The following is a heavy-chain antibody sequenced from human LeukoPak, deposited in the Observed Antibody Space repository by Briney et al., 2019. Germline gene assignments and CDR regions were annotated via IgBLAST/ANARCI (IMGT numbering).Heavy chain of an antibody. CDR2: ISYDGSNK. J-gene: IGHJ4*02. D-gene: IGHD5-12*01. Sequence: GGSLGLSCAASGFTFSSYAMHWVRQAPGKGLEWVAVISYDGSNKYYADSVKGRFTISRDNSKNTLYLQMNSLRAEDTAVYYCARDPGGIVATMGDYWGQGTLVTVSS. CDR3: ARDPGGIVATMGDY. V-gene: IGHV3-30-3*01. CDR1: GFTFSSYA.